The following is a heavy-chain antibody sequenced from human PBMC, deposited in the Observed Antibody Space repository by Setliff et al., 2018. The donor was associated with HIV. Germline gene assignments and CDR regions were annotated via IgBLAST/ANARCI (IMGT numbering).Heavy chain of an antibody. Sequence: PSETLSLTCAVCGGPSSGYWSWVRQSPGKGLEWIGEISHSGSTNYNLSLKSRAAISADTSKKQFSLKLTSVTAADTGIYYCVASSSWSCRLNYWGQGTQVTVSS. CDR1: GGPSSGY. J-gene: IGHJ4*02. CDR3: VASSSWSCRLNY. CDR2: ISHSGST. V-gene: IGHV4-34*01. D-gene: IGHD6-13*01.